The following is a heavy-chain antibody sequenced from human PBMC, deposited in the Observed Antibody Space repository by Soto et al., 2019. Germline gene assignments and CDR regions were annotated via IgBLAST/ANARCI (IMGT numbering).Heavy chain of an antibody. V-gene: IGHV3-11*01. CDR1: GFTFSDYY. Sequence: QVQLVESGGGLVKPGGSLRLSCAASGFTFSDYYMSWIRQAPGKGLEWISYISSSGSAIYYADSVKGRFTISRDNAKNSLYLQMNSLRAEDTAVYYCARDPRSGSISDLYYFDYWGQGTLVTVSS. CDR3: ARDPRSGSISDLYYFDY. J-gene: IGHJ4*02. CDR2: ISSSGSAI. D-gene: IGHD2-15*01.